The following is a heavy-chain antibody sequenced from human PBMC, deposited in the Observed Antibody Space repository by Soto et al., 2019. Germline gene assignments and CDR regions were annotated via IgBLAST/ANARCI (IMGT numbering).Heavy chain of an antibody. CDR1: GFTFSSYS. Sequence: PGGSLRLSCAASGFTFSSYSMNWVRQAPGKGLEWVSSISSSSSYIYYADSVKGRFTISRDNAKNSLYLQMNSLRAGDTAVYYCASPFEYSSSETGYWGQGTLVTVSS. V-gene: IGHV3-21*01. J-gene: IGHJ4*02. CDR2: ISSSSSYI. CDR3: ASPFEYSSSETGY. D-gene: IGHD6-6*01.